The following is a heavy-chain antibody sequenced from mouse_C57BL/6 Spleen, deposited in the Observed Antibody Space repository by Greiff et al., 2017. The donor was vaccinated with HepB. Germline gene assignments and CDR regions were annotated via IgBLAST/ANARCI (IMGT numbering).Heavy chain of an antibody. J-gene: IGHJ3*01. CDR2: IYPGDGDT. CDR1: GYAFSSYW. V-gene: IGHV1-80*01. D-gene: IGHD2-5*01. CDR3: ARNAYYSNYCCAY. Sequence: QVQLQQSGAELVKPGASVKISCKASGYAFSSYWMNWVKQRPGKGLEWIGQIYPGDGDTNYNGKFKGKATLTADKSSSTAYMQLSSLTSEDSAVYFCARNAYYSNYCCAYWGQGTLVTVSA.